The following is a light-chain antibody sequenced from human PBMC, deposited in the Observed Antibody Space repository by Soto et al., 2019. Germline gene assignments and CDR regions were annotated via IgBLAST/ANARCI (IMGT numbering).Light chain of an antibody. CDR2: ATS. CDR3: QQSYTTASIT. Sequence: DIQMTQSPSSLSASVGDRVTITCRASQSISRNLNWYQHKPGKAPKLLIYATSSLPNGVPSSFSGGESGTELTLSISSLQPEDFGTYYCQQSYTTASITFDQGTRLEIK. J-gene: IGKJ5*01. V-gene: IGKV1-39*01. CDR1: QSISRN.